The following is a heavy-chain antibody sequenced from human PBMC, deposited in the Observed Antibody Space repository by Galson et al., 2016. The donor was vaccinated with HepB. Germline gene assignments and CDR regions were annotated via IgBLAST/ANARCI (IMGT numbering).Heavy chain of an antibody. CDR2: ISYDGYIK. CDR3: ARDASDSSGYRTGALDI. D-gene: IGHD3-22*01. Sequence: SLRLSCAASGFTFSSYPMHWVRQAPGKGLQWMAVISYDGYIKYYADSVKGRFTISRDNSKNTLYLQMNSLRTEDTAVYYCARDASDSSGYRTGALDIWGQGTMVTVSS. V-gene: IGHV3-30-3*01. J-gene: IGHJ3*02. CDR1: GFTFSSYP.